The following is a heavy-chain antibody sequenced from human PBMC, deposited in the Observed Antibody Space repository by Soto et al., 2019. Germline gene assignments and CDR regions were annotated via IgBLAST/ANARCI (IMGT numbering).Heavy chain of an antibody. V-gene: IGHV4-30-4*01. CDR1: GGSISSDDYY. Sequence: SETLSLTCTVSGGSISSDDYYWSWIRQPPGKGLEWIGYIYYSGSTYYNPSLKSRVTISVDTSKNQFSLKLSSVTAADTAVYYCARAAADYYYYGMDVWGQGTTVTVSS. D-gene: IGHD6-13*01. CDR2: IYYSGST. CDR3: ARAAADYYYYGMDV. J-gene: IGHJ6*02.